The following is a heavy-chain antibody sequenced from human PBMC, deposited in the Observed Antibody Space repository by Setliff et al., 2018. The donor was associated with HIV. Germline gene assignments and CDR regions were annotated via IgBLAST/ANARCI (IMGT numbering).Heavy chain of an antibody. V-gene: IGHV1-69*13. CDR2: VIPIFGTA. CDR3: ARAPVVTAPSYYYMDV. Sequence: GASVKVSCKASGGTFSSYIITWVRQAPGQGLEWMGGVIPIFGTANYAQKFQGRVTMTADESTNTAYMELSSLISEDTAVYYCARAPVVTAPSYYYMDVWGKGTTVTVSS. D-gene: IGHD2-21*02. J-gene: IGHJ6*03. CDR1: GGTFSSYI.